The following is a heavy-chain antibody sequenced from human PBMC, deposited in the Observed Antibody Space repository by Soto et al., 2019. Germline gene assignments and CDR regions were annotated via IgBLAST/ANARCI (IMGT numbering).Heavy chain of an antibody. CDR1: GYSFTIYW. CDR2: IDPSDSYT. D-gene: IGHD3-22*01. V-gene: IGHV5-10-1*01. Sequence: GESLKISCKGSGYSFTIYWISWVRQMPGKGLEWMGRIDPSDSYTNYSPSFQGHVTISADKSISTAYLQWSSLKASDTAMYYCARVTEGXTYYYESSGSYYYGMDVWGQGTTVTVSS. CDR3: ARVTEGXTYYYESSGSYYYGMDV. J-gene: IGHJ6*02.